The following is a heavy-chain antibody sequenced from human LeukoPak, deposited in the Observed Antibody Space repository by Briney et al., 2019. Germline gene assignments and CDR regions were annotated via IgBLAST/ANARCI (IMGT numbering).Heavy chain of an antibody. CDR1: GGSISSYY. CDR3: ARDSLRGVASHFFNYYYMDA. V-gene: IGHV4-59*01. CDR2: IYYSGST. J-gene: IGHJ6*03. D-gene: IGHD3-3*02. Sequence: PSETLSLTCTVSGGSISSYYWSWIRQPPGKGLEWIGYIYYSGSTNYNPSLKSRVTISVDTSKNQFSLKLSSVTAADTAVYYCARDSLRGVASHFFNYYYMDAWGKGTTVTVSS.